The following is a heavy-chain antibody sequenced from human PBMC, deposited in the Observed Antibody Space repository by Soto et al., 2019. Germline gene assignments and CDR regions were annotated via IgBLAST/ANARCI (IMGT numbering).Heavy chain of an antibody. Sequence: GGSLRLSCAASGFTFSSYWMSWVRQAPGKGLEWVANIKQDGSEKYYVDSVKGRFTISRDNAKNSLYLQMNSLRAEDTAVYYCAIVGYYDTSGCDYWGQGILVTVSS. J-gene: IGHJ4*02. D-gene: IGHD3-22*01. CDR1: GFTFSSYW. V-gene: IGHV3-7*03. CDR3: AIVGYYDTSGCDY. CDR2: IKQDGSEK.